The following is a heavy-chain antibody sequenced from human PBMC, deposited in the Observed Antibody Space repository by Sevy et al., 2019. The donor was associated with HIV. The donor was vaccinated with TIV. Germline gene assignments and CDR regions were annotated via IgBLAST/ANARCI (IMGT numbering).Heavy chain of an antibody. V-gene: IGHV3-21*01. CDR2: ISSSSSYI. D-gene: IGHD3-22*01. CDR3: ARVRDVGENLENYYDSSGYYYLIGRTFDY. J-gene: IGHJ4*02. CDR1: GFTFSSYS. Sequence: GGSLRLSCAASGFTFSSYSMNWVRQAPGKGLEWVSSISSSSSYIYYADSVKGRFTISRDNAKNSLYLQMNSLRAEDTAVYYCARVRDVGENLENYYDSSGYYYLIGRTFDYWGQGTLVTVSS.